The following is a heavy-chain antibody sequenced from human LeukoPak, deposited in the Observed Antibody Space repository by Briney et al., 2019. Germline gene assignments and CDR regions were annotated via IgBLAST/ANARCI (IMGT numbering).Heavy chain of an antibody. CDR2: ISSSGSTI. J-gene: IGHJ5*02. Sequence: GGSLRLSCAASGFTFSDYYMSWIRQAPGKGLEWVSYISSSGSTIYYADSVKGRFTISRDNSKDTLYLQMNSLRAEDTAVYYCAREYQNCSGGSCFSRWFDPWGQGTLVTVSS. V-gene: IGHV3-11*04. CDR3: AREYQNCSGGSCFSRWFDP. CDR1: GFTFSDYY. D-gene: IGHD2-15*01.